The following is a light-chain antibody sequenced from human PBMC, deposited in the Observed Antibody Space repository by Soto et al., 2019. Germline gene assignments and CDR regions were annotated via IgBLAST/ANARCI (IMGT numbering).Light chain of an antibody. CDR2: RNN. Sequence: QSVLTQPPSASGTPGQRVTISCSGSSSNIGSNYVYWYQQLPGTAPKLLIYRNNQRPSGVPDRFSGSKSGTSASLAISGLRSEDEADYYCAAWDDRLSGQFGGGTQLTVL. J-gene: IGLJ2*01. V-gene: IGLV1-47*01. CDR3: AAWDDRLSGQ. CDR1: SSNIGSNY.